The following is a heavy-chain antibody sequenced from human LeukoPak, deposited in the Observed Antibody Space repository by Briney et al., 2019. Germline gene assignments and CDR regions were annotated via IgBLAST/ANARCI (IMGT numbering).Heavy chain of an antibody. D-gene: IGHD3-22*01. Sequence: SETLSLTCTVSGGSISPYHWSWIRQPPGKGLEWIAYIYYSGNTNYNPSLKSRVTISVDTSKNQFSLKLSSVTAADTAVYYCARGRSSGYYSAFDIWGQGTMVTVSS. CDR3: ARGRSSGYYSAFDI. CDR1: GGSISPYH. CDR2: IYYSGNT. J-gene: IGHJ3*02. V-gene: IGHV4-59*01.